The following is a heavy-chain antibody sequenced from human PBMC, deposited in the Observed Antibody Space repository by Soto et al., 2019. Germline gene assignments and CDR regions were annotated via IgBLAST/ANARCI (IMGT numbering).Heavy chain of an antibody. CDR3: ARGHGVATTMGWFDP. J-gene: IGHJ5*02. CDR1: GFTFSSYG. Sequence: QVLLVESGGGVVQPGRSLRFSCAASGFTFSSYGMDWVRQAPGKGLEWVAVIYYDGSKKYYADSVKGRFTISRDNSKNLLYLQMNRLRVEDTAVYYCARGHGVATTMGWFDPWGQGTLVTVSS. D-gene: IGHD5-12*01. CDR2: IYYDGSKK. V-gene: IGHV3-33*01.